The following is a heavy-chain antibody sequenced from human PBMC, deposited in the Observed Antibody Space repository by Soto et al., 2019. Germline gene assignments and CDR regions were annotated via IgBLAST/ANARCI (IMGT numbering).Heavy chain of an antibody. D-gene: IGHD5-12*01. CDR1: GGSVSSGSYY. J-gene: IGHJ6*02. CDR3: ARGLDGYNGFYYYYGMDV. CDR2: IYYSGST. Sequence: PSETLSLTCTVSGGSVSSGSYYWSWIRQPPGKGLEWIGYIYYSGSTNYNPSLKSRVTISVDTSKNQFSLKLSSVTAADTAVYYCARGLDGYNGFYYYYGMDVWGQGTTVTVSS. V-gene: IGHV4-61*01.